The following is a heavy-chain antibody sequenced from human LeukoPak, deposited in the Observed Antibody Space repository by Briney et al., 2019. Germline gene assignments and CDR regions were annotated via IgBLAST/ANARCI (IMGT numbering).Heavy chain of an antibody. CDR1: GFTFSNAW. CDR2: IKSKTDGGTT. V-gene: IGHV3-15*01. D-gene: IGHD2-15*01. CDR3: ATDGYCSGGSCYSYDY. Sequence: GGSLRLSCAASGFTFSNAWMSWVRQAPGKALEWVGRIKSKTDGGTTDYAAPVQGRFTISRDDSKNTLYLQMSSLKTEDTAVYYCATDGYCSGGSCYSYDYWGQGTLVTVSS. J-gene: IGHJ4*02.